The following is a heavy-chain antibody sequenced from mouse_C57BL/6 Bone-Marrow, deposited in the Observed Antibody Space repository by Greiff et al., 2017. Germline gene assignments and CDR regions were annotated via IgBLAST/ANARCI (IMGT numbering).Heavy chain of an antibody. V-gene: IGHV1-81*01. CDR3: AREPSLGRGCAY. D-gene: IGHD2-10*02. Sequence: QVQLQQSGAELARPGASVKLSCKASGYTFTSYGISWVKQRTGQGLEWIGEIYPRSGNTYYNEKFKGKATLTADKSSSTAYMELSSLTSEDSAVYFCAREPSLGRGCAYWGQGTLVTVSA. CDR1: GYTFTSYG. CDR2: IYPRSGNT. J-gene: IGHJ3*01.